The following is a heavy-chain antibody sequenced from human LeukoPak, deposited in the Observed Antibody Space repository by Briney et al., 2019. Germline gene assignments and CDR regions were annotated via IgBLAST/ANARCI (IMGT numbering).Heavy chain of an antibody. V-gene: IGHV3-21*01. CDR3: ASDNWNFLNDY. D-gene: IGHD1-7*01. CDR1: GFTFSNYG. CDR2: ISISGSYI. J-gene: IGHJ4*02. Sequence: PGGSLRLSCAASGFTFSNYGMNWVRQAPGKGLEWVSSISISGSYIYYADSVKGRFTISRDNAKNSLYLQMNSLRAEDTAVYYCASDNWNFLNDYWGQGTLVTVSS.